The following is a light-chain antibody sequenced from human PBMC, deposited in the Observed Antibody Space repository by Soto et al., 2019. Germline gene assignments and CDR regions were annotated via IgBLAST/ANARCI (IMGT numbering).Light chain of an antibody. CDR1: QSVSDN. V-gene: IGKV3-15*01. Sequence: EIVMTQSPATLSVSPGERVTLSCRASQSVSDNLAWYQQKPGQAPRLLIYGASTRATTTPARFSGSGSGTEFTLTISSLQSEAFAVYFCQQSNNWPYTFGQGTKLYIK. CDR2: GAS. J-gene: IGKJ2*01. CDR3: QQSNNWPYT.